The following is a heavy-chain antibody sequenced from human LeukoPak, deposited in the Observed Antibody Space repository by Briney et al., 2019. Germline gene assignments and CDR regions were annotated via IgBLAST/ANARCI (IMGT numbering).Heavy chain of an antibody. CDR2: LKQDGSEK. V-gene: IGHV3-7*01. D-gene: IGHD2-15*01. Sequence: GGSLRLSCAASGFTFSNAWMSWVRQAPGKGLEWVANLKQDGSEKNYVDSVKGRFTISRDNAKNSLYLQMNNLRAEDTAVYYCARDSPFGCNWGQGTLVTVSS. J-gene: IGHJ4*02. CDR1: GFTFSNAW. CDR3: ARDSPFGCN.